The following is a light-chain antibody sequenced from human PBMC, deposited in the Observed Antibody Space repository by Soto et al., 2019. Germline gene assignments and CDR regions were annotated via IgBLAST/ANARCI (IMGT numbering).Light chain of an antibody. J-gene: IGKJ1*01. CDR3: QQYTVYPWT. V-gene: IGKV1-5*03. Sequence: DIQMTQSPSTLSASVGDRVTITCRASQSLSGWLAWFQQKPGRAPKLLIYKASILQSGVPSRFSGSGSGTDFTLTISSLQPDDFATYYCQQYTVYPWTFGQGTNVEIK. CDR2: KAS. CDR1: QSLSGW.